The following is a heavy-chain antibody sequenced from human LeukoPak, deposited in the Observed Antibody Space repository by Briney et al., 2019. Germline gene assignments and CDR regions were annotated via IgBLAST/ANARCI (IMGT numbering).Heavy chain of an antibody. CDR1: GGSISSYY. V-gene: IGHV4-38-2*02. Sequence: PSETLSLTCSVSGGSISSYYWSWIQQPPGKGLEWIGSIYHSGSTYYNPSLKSRVTISVDTSKNQFSLKLSSVTAADTAVYYCARVFGVRQQLGGGTFDYWGQGTLVTVSS. J-gene: IGHJ4*02. CDR2: IYHSGST. CDR3: ARVFGVRQQLGGGTFDY. D-gene: IGHD6-13*01.